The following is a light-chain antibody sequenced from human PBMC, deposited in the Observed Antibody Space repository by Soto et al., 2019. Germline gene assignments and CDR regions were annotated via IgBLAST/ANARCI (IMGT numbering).Light chain of an antibody. CDR3: QQYGNSAPLT. Sequence: EIVLTQSPGTLSLSPGERATLSCRASQSVSSNYLAWYQQIPGQAHSLLIYGASSRATGIPDTVSGSGSETDCTRTISSLEPEDFGMYFCQQYGNSAPLTVGQGTGVE. CDR2: GAS. J-gene: IGKJ5*01. CDR1: QSVSSNY. V-gene: IGKV3-20*01.